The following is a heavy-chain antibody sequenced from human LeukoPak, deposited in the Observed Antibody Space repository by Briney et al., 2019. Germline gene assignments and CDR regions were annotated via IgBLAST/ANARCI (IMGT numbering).Heavy chain of an antibody. J-gene: IGHJ4*02. D-gene: IGHD3-3*01. CDR1: GFTFSSYG. Sequence: TGGSLRLSCAASGFTFSSYGMSWVRQAPGRGLEWVSYISSSGSTIYYADSVKGRFTISRDNAKNSLYLQMNSLRAEDTAVYYCASYDFWSGPIDYWGQGTLVTVSS. CDR3: ASYDFWSGPIDY. CDR2: ISSSGSTI. V-gene: IGHV3-48*04.